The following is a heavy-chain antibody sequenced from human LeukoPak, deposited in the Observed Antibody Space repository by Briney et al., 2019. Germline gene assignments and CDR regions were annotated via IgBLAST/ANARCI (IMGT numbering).Heavy chain of an antibody. V-gene: IGHV1-69*13. Sequence: SVKVSCKASGGTFSSYAISWVRQAPGQGLEWMGGIIPVFGTANYAQKFQGRVTITADESTSTAYMELSSLRSEDTAVYYCAYRPYYYDSSGYYSTWGQGTLVTVSS. D-gene: IGHD3-22*01. CDR1: GGTFSSYA. CDR3: AYRPYYYDSSGYYST. CDR2: IIPVFGTA. J-gene: IGHJ5*02.